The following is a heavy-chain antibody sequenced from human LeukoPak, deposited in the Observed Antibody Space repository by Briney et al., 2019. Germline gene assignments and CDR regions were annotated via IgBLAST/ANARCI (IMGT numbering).Heavy chain of an antibody. J-gene: IGHJ4*02. CDR2: IRSKANSYAT. D-gene: IGHD1-26*01. V-gene: IGHV3-73*01. Sequence: GGSLRLSCAASGFTFSGSAMHWVRQASGKGLEWVGRIRSKANSYATAYAASVKGRFTISRDDSKNTAYLQMNSLKTEDTAVYYSTRPWGSGSYSPPYFDYWGQGTLVTVSS. CDR3: TRPWGSGSYSPPYFDY. CDR1: GFTFSGSA.